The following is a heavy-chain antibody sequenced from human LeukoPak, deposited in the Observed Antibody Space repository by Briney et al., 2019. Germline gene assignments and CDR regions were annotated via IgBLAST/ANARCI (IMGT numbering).Heavy chain of an antibody. CDR1: GGSIRSFY. V-gene: IGHV4-59*12. Sequence: SETLSLTCTVSGGSIRSFYWSWIRQSPGKGLEWIGHIYYSGSTNYSPSLKSRVTISVDTPNNQFFLKMTSVTAADTAVYYCARPSRYSSSSEFDYWGQGTLVTVSS. CDR2: IYYSGST. D-gene: IGHD6-6*01. J-gene: IGHJ4*02. CDR3: ARPSRYSSSSEFDY.